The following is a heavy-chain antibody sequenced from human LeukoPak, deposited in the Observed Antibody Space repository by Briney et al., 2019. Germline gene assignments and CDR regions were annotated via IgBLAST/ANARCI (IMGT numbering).Heavy chain of an antibody. CDR2: IYHSGST. V-gene: IGHV4-38-2*02. Sequence: SETLSLTCTVSGYSISSGYYWGWIRQPPGKGLEWIGSIYHSGSTYYNPSLKSRVTISVDTSKNQFSLKLSSVTAADTAVYYCARDSQHNTPRSWWLDKKWNWFDPWGQGTLVTVSS. CDR3: ARDSQHNTPRSWWLDKKWNWFDP. D-gene: IGHD2-15*01. J-gene: IGHJ5*02. CDR1: GYSISSGYY.